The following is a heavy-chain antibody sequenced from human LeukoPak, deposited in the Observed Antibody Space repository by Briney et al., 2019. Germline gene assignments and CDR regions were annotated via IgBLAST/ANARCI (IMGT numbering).Heavy chain of an antibody. CDR1: GFTFSSYW. Sequence: TGGSLRLSCAAAGFTFSSYWMNWVRQAPGQGLEWVATIKQDGSEKYYVDSLKGRFTISRDNAKNSPCLQMNNLRAEDTAVYYCATSRTLDHWGQGTLVIVSS. V-gene: IGHV3-7*05. D-gene: IGHD3-9*01. CDR2: IKQDGSEK. CDR3: ATSRTLDH. J-gene: IGHJ1*01.